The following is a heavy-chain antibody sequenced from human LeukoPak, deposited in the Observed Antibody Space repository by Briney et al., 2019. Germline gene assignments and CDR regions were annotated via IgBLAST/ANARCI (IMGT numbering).Heavy chain of an antibody. CDR3: AKDIAGYSSGLDP. Sequence: GGSLRLSCAASGFTFDDYAMHWVRQAPGKCLEWVSLISGDGASTYYADSVKGRFTISRDNSKNSLYLQMNSLRTEDTALYYCAKDIAGYSSGLDPWGQGTLVTVSS. CDR1: GFTFDDYA. J-gene: IGHJ5*02. D-gene: IGHD6-19*01. V-gene: IGHV3-43*02. CDR2: ISGDGAST.